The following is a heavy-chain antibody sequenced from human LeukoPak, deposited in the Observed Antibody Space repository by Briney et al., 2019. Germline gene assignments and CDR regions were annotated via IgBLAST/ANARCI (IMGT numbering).Heavy chain of an antibody. Sequence: SETLSLTCTVSGGSISSYYWSWIRQPAGKGLEWIGRIYTSGSTNYNPSLKSRVTISVDTSKNQFSLKLSSVTAADTAVYYCARDTYDSSGYPYYYMDVWGKGTTVTVSS. CDR3: ARDTYDSSGYPYYYMDV. V-gene: IGHV4-4*07. CDR1: GGSISSYY. D-gene: IGHD3-22*01. J-gene: IGHJ6*03. CDR2: IYTSGST.